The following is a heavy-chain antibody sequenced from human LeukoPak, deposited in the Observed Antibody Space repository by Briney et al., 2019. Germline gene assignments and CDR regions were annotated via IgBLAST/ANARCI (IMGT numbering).Heavy chain of an antibody. D-gene: IGHD2/OR15-2a*01. CDR1: GDIIGSSY. CDR3: ARRFRSRSDANGCFYGPDAFGF. Sequence: PSQTLSHTSRAAGDIIGSSYCTRTRQPPGKGLEWLGNIYTSENTNYNPSLQSQVTMSVDTSKSHFSLQLTPVCAATPPFSYGARRFRSRSDANGCFYGPDAFGFWGQGTLVTVSS. J-gene: IGHJ3*01. V-gene: IGHV4-4*08. CDR2: IYTSENT.